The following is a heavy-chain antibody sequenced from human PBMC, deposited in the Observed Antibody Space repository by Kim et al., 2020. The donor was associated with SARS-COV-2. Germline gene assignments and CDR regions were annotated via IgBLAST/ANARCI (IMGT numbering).Heavy chain of an antibody. CDR2: ITGGDDTT. J-gene: IGHJ4*02. V-gene: IGHV3-23*01. Sequence: GSLRLSCAASGFTFTTYAMSWIRHVPGKGLEWVSAITGGDDTTTYYTDSVRGRFTISRDTSKNTLYLQMNSLRVDDTAVYYCASRPAIKVAVPWDYWGQ. CDR1: GFTFTTYA. D-gene: IGHD6-19*01. CDR3: ASRPAIKVAVPWDY.